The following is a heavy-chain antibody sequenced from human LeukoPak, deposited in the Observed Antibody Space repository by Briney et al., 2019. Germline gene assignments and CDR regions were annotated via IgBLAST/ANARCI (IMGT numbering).Heavy chain of an antibody. D-gene: IGHD3-22*01. CDR1: GSTFRRYA. CDR3: ASDPFDSSGYYPLDY. J-gene: IGHJ4*02. CDR2: ISYHGSNQ. Sequence: TGGSLRLSCAASGSTFRRYAMHWVRQAPGKGLEWVAVISYHGSNQYYADSMKGRFTISRDNSKSTLYLQMNSLRPEDTAVYYCASDPFDSSGYYPLDYWGQGTLVTVSS. V-gene: IGHV3-30-3*01.